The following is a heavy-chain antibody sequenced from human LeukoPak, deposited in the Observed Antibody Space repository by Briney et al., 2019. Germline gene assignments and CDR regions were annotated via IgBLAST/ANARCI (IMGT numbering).Heavy chain of an antibody. Sequence: GGSLRLSCAASGFTFSSYSMNWVRQAPGKGLEWVSSISSTSSHIYYADSVKGRFTISRDNAKNSLYLQMNTLRAEDTAVYYCAKARGAATYYYYYMDVWGKGTTVTVYS. J-gene: IGHJ6*03. CDR1: GFTFSSYS. D-gene: IGHD1-26*01. V-gene: IGHV3-21*01. CDR3: AKARGAATYYYYYMDV. CDR2: ISSTSSHI.